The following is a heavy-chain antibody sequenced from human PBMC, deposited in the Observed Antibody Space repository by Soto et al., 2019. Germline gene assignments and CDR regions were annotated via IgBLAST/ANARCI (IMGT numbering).Heavy chain of an antibody. D-gene: IGHD4-17*01. CDR1: GYSFTTSG. CDR3: ARRLYGDYDY. J-gene: IGHJ4*02. Sequence: WASVKVSCKASGYSFTTSGITWVRQAPGQGLEWMGWISTYNGNTNYAQKLQDRVTLTTDTSTSTAYMELRSLRSDDTAVYYCARRLYGDYDYWGQGTLVTVSS. V-gene: IGHV1-18*01. CDR2: ISTYNGNT.